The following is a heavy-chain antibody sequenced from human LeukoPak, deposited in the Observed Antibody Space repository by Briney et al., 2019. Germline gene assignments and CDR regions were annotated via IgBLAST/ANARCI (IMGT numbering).Heavy chain of an antibody. D-gene: IGHD1-26*01. CDR3: ARVGATTGAFDI. CDR1: GGSISSGDYY. J-gene: IGHJ3*02. Sequence: SETLSLTCTVSGGSISSGDYYLSWIRQPPGKGLEWIGYIYYSGSTYYNPSLKSRVTISVDTSKNQFSLKLSSVTAADTAVYYCARVGATTGAFDIWGQGTMVTVSS. CDR2: IYYSGST. V-gene: IGHV4-30-4*08.